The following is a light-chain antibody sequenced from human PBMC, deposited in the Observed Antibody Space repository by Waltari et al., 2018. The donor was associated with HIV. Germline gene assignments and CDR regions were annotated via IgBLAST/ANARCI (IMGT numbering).Light chain of an antibody. V-gene: IGLV2-11*01. CDR3: CSYTGTYTRYV. CDR2: DVD. Sequence: QSALTQPRPVSGSPGQSVTIPCTGTSSYVGSYKYVSWYQLRPGKAPKLIIHDVDKRPSGVPDRFSGSKSGNTASLTISGLQAEDEADYYCCSYTGTYTRYVFGTGAKVTVL. J-gene: IGLJ1*01. CDR1: SSYVGSYKY.